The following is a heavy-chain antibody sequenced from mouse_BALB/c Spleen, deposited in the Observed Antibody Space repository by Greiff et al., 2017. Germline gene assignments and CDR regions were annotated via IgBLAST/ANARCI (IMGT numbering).Heavy chain of an antibody. J-gene: IGHJ2*01. CDR3: ARSYGNCYFDY. V-gene: IGHV1-80*01. Sequence: QVQLKQSGAELVRPGSSVKISCKASGYAFSSYWMNWVKQRPGQGLEWIGQIYPGDGDTNYNGKFKGKATLTADKSSSTAYMQLSSLTSEDSAVYFCARSYGNCYFDYWGQGTTLTVSS. CDR1: GYAFSSYW. D-gene: IGHD2-1*01. CDR2: IYPGDGDT.